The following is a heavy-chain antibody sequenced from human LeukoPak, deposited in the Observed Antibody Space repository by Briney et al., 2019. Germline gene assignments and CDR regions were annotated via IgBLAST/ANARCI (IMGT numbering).Heavy chain of an antibody. CDR3: ARDLGEGAGLTADY. Sequence: GGSRRLSCAASGFSVSMHSMSWVRPVPKNGRGRVATIKQDGSEKYYVVSVKGRFTISRDNAKNSLYLQMNSLRDEDAAVYYCARDLGEGAGLTADYWGQGTLVTVSS. J-gene: IGHJ4*02. D-gene: IGHD6-19*01. V-gene: IGHV3-7*01. CDR1: GFSVSMHS. CDR2: IKQDGSEK.